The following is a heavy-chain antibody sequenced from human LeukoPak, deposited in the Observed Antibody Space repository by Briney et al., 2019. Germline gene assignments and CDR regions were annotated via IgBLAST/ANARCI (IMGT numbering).Heavy chain of an antibody. D-gene: IGHD3-22*01. V-gene: IGHV3-33*01. CDR1: GFTFSSYG. CDR3: ARGPEDYYDSSGYYWGYFDY. Sequence: GGSLRLSCAASGFTFSSYGMHWVRQAPGKGLEWVAVIWYDGSNKYYADSVKGRFTISRDNSKNTLYLQMNSLRAEDTAVYYCARGPEDYYDSSGYYWGYFDYWGQGTLVTVSS. CDR2: IWYDGSNK. J-gene: IGHJ4*02.